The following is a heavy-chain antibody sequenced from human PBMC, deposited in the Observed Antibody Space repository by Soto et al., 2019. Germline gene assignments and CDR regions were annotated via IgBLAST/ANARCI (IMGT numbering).Heavy chain of an antibody. D-gene: IGHD4-17*01. V-gene: IGHV4-59*01. J-gene: IGHJ4*02. CDR2: IYYSGST. CDR3: ARVRYGDYSIPSYFDY. CDR1: GGSISSYY. Sequence: SETLSLTCTVSGGSISSYYWSWIRQPPGKGLEWIGYIYYSGSTNYNPSLKSRVTISVDTSKNQFSLKLSSVTAADTAVYYCARVRYGDYSIPSYFDYWGQGTLVTVSS.